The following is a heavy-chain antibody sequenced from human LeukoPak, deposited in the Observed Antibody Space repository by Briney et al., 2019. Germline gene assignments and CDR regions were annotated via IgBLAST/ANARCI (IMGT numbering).Heavy chain of an antibody. D-gene: IGHD5-12*01. V-gene: IGHV3-33*06. CDR1: GFTFSSYG. Sequence: GRSLRLSCAASGFTFSSYGMHWVRQAPGKGLEWVAVIWYDGSNKYYADSVKGRFTISRDNSKNTLYLQMNSLRAEDTAVYYCAKVDIVATIDAGRLADYWGQGTLVTVSS. CDR2: IWYDGSNK. J-gene: IGHJ4*02. CDR3: AKVDIVATIDAGRLADY.